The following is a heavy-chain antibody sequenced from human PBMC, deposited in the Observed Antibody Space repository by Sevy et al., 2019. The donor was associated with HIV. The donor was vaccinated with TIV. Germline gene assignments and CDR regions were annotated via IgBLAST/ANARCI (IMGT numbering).Heavy chain of an antibody. V-gene: IGHV3-23*01. J-gene: IGHJ3*01. CDR2: ISGFGNT. CDR1: GFTFNTHV. Sequence: GGSLRLSCAASGFTFNTHVMNWVRQAPGKGLEWVSSISGFGNTYYADSVRGRFTISRENAKNTLYLQMKSLRADDTDVYYCGKVLNPALESMMEVTVRSLKGFDVWGQGTMVTVSS. CDR3: GKVLNPALESMMEVTVRSLKGFDV. D-gene: IGHD3-22*01.